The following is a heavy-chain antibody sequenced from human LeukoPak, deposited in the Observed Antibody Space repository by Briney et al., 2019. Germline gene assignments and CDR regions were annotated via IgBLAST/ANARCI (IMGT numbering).Heavy chain of an antibody. V-gene: IGHV3-23*01. CDR2: ISGGGDET. CDR3: VKEGPLRRTDFDF. Sequence: GGSLRLSCSASGFTFSGCAMSWVRQTPGKGLEGVSGISGGGDETYYADSVKGRFTISRDNSKSTLYLQMNSLRAEDTAVYYCVKEGPLRRTDFDFWAQGTLVTVSS. J-gene: IGHJ4*02. CDR1: GFTFSGCA.